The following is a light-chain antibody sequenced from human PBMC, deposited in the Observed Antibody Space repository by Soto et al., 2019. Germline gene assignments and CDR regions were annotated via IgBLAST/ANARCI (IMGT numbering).Light chain of an antibody. Sequence: EIVLTQSPATLSLSPGERATLSCRASQSVTTYLAWYQQKPGKAPRLLIYDASIRATGIPARFSGSGSGTDFTLTISSLEPEDFAVYDCQQRSYWITVGQGTRLEIK. V-gene: IGKV3-11*01. CDR1: QSVTTY. CDR2: DAS. J-gene: IGKJ5*01. CDR3: QQRSYWIT.